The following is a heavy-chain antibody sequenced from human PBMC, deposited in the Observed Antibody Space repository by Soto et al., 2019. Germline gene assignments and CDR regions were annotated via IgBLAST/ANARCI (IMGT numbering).Heavy chain of an antibody. Sequence: QLQLQESGPGLVKPSETLSLTCIVSGGSISSSSYYWGWIRQPPGKGLEWIGGIYYSGSTYYNPSLKSRGTISVDTSKNQFSLKLSSVTAADTAVYYCARRVKGVVLWGRGTLVTVSS. V-gene: IGHV4-39*01. CDR1: GGSISSSSYY. D-gene: IGHD3-16*01. CDR3: ARRVKGVVL. CDR2: IYYSGST. J-gene: IGHJ2*01.